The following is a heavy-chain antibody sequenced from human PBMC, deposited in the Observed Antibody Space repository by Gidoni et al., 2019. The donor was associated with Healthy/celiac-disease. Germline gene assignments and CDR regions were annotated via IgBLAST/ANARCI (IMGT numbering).Heavy chain of an antibody. D-gene: IGHD3-9*01. CDR3: ASSGVYYDILTGYPPLGY. V-gene: IGHV4-34*01. CDR1: GGSFSGYY. CDR2: IKHSGST. Sequence: QLQQWGAGLLKPSETLSPTCAVYGGSFSGYYWSWIRQPPGKGLEWIGEIKHSGSTNYNPSLKSRVTISVDTSKNQFSLKLSSVTAADTAVYYCASSGVYYDILTGYPPLGYWGQGTLVTVSS. J-gene: IGHJ4*02.